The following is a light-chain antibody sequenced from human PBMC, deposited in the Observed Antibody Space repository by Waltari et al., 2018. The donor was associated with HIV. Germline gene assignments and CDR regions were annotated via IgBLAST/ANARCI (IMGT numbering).Light chain of an antibody. V-gene: IGLV2-11*01. J-gene: IGLJ2*01. CDR2: DVN. CDR3: CSYADTYFVL. Sequence: QSALTQPRSVSGSPGQSVTISCTGTSSDVGGYNYVSWYQHHQNKGPKLLIYDVNKRTSGVPDRFSGSKSGNTASLTISGLQAEDEADYYCCSYADTYFVLFGGRTKLTVL. CDR1: SSDVGGYNY.